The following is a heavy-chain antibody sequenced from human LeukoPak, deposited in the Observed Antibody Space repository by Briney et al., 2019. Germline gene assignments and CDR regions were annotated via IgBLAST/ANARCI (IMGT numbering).Heavy chain of an antibody. V-gene: IGHV3-23*01. D-gene: IGHD3-22*01. CDR2: ISGSGGST. CDR1: GFTFSSYA. CDR3: AKTQVGIVVAPRSLDY. Sequence: GESLKISCAASGFTFSSYAMHWVRQAPGKGLEWVSAISGSGGSTYYADSVKGRFTISRDNSKNTLYLQMNSLRAEDTAVYYCAKTQVGIVVAPRSLDYWGQGTLVTVSS. J-gene: IGHJ4*02.